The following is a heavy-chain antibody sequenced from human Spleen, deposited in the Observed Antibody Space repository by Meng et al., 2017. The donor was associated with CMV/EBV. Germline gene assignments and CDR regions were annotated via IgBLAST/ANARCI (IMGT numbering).Heavy chain of an antibody. CDR1: GFNYYGNW. Sequence: GGSLRLSWAASGFNYYGNWMTWVRQAPWKGLEWVANINQDGSEKYYVESVKGRFTISRDNAQSSLYLQMNSLRVEDTAAYFCARELGGYSHGENSGYHYFGLDVWGQGTTVTVSS. D-gene: IGHD5-18*01. J-gene: IGHJ6*02. CDR3: ARELGGYSHGENSGYHYFGLDV. V-gene: IGHV3-7*01. CDR2: INQDGSEK.